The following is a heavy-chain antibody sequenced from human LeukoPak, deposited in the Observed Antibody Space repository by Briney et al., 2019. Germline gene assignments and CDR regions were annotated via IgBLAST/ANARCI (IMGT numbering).Heavy chain of an antibody. CDR3: ARGAPYSSSWTLGGFDY. CDR2: ISWNSDSI. D-gene: IGHD6-13*01. J-gene: IGHJ4*02. Sequence: GGSLRLSCAASGFSFDDYAMNWVRQAPGKGLEWVSGISWNSDSIGYADSVKGRFTISRGNSKNTLYLQMNSLRAEDTAVYYCARGAPYSSSWTLGGFDYWGQGTLVTVSS. V-gene: IGHV3-9*01. CDR1: GFSFDDYA.